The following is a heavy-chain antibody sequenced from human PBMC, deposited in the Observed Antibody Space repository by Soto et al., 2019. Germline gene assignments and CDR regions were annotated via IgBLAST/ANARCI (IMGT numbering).Heavy chain of an antibody. CDR1: GFTFSSYA. J-gene: IGHJ4*02. V-gene: IGHV3-23*01. Sequence: GGSLRLSCAASGFTFSSYAMSWVRQAPGKGLEWVSAISGSGGSTYYADSVKGRFTISRDNSKNTLYLQMNSLRAEDTAVYYCAKARVVVAATLYYFDYWGQGTLVTVSS. CDR2: ISGSGGST. D-gene: IGHD2-15*01. CDR3: AKARVVVAATLYYFDY.